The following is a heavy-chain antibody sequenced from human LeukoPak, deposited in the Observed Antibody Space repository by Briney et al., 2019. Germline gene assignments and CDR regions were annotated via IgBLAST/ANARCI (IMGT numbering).Heavy chain of an antibody. V-gene: IGHV1-18*01. CDR1: GYTFTSYG. CDR2: ISAYNGNT. Sequence: ASVKVSCKASGYTFTSYGISWVRQAPGQGLEWMGWISAYNGNTNYAQKLQGRVTMTTDTSTSTAYMELRSLRSDDTAVHYCARADIVVVPAAIHYWGQGTLVTVSS. D-gene: IGHD2-2*01. J-gene: IGHJ4*02. CDR3: ARADIVVVPAAIHY.